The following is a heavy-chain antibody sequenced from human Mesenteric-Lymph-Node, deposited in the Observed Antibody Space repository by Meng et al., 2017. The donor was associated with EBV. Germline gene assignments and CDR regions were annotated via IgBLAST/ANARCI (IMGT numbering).Heavy chain of an antibody. CDR3: ASAWGSGSELDP. J-gene: IGHJ5*02. CDR2: INPSGDFT. CDR1: GYTFTRYY. Sequence: QVQLVQSVAEVKNPGAPVKVACKGSGYTFTRYYLHWVRQAPGQGLEWMGIINPSGDFTSYAPKFQGRVTMTRDTSTNTVYMELSSLRSEDTAVYFCASAWGSGSELDPWGQGTLVTVSS. D-gene: IGHD3-22*01. V-gene: IGHV1-46*01.